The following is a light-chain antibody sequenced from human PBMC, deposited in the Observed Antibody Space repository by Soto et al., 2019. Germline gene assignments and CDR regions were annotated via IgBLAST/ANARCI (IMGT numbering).Light chain of an antibody. CDR1: SFNVGGNT. CDR3: ATWDDSLNGVV. Sequence: QSVLTQPPSASGTPGQRVTISCSGSSFNVGGNTVNWYQQVTGTAPKFLINSNNQRPSGVPDRFSGSKSGTSASLAISGLRSEDEADDYCATWDDSLNGVVFGGGPK. V-gene: IGLV1-44*01. J-gene: IGLJ2*01. CDR2: SNN.